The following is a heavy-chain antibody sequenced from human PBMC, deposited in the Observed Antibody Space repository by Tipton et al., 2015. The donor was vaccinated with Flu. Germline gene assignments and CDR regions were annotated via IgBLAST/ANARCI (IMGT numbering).Heavy chain of an antibody. Sequence: TLSLTCTVSGGSINDNSYSWTWIRQPAGKGLEWIGRINTSGRATYNPSLKSRLSMSVDTSKNQFSLKLTSVTATDTAVYYCATSQVGSGYYWGLGTLVTVSS. CDR2: INTSGRA. J-gene: IGHJ4*02. D-gene: IGHD3-10*01. V-gene: IGHV4-61*02. CDR1: GGSINDNSYS. CDR3: ATSQVGSGYY.